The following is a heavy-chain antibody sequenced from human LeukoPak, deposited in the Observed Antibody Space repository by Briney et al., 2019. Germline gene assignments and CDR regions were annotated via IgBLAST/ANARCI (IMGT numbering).Heavy chain of an antibody. J-gene: IGHJ4*02. CDR1: GGSISSGGYY. CDR3: ARDQGFGESDYFDY. D-gene: IGHD3-10*01. V-gene: IGHV4-31*03. Sequence: SETLSLTCTVSGGSISSGGYYWSWIRQHPGKGLEWIGYIYYSGSTYYNPSLKSRVIISVDTSKNQFSLKLSSVTAADTAVYYCARDQGFGESDYFDYWGQGTLVTVSS. CDR2: IYYSGST.